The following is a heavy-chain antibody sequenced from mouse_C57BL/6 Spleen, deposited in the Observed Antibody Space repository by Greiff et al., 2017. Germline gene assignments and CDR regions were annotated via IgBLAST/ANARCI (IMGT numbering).Heavy chain of an antibody. CDR1: GYTFTSYG. V-gene: IGHV1-81*01. D-gene: IGHD1-1*01. Sequence: VQLQQSGAELARPGASVKLSCKASGYTFTSYGISWVKQRTGQGLEWIGEIYPRSGNTYYNEKFKGKATLTADKSSSTAYMELRSLTSEDSAVYVCERWTIATVVATDYYYAMDYWGQGTSVTVSS. CDR2: IYPRSGNT. CDR3: ERWTIATVVATDYYYAMDY. J-gene: IGHJ4*01.